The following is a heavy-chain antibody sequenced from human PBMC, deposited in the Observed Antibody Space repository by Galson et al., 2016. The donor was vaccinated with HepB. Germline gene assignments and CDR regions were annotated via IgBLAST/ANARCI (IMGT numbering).Heavy chain of an antibody. J-gene: IGHJ3*02. Sequence: SVKVSCKVSGYTLTELSMHWVRQAPGKGLEWMGGFDPGDGETIYAQKFQGRVTMTEDTSTDTAYMELSSLRSEDTAVYYCATDMRSGIVATISYAFDIWSQGTMVTVAS. CDR1: GYTLTELS. D-gene: IGHD5-12*01. CDR3: ATDMRSGIVATISYAFDI. CDR2: FDPGDGET. V-gene: IGHV1-24*01.